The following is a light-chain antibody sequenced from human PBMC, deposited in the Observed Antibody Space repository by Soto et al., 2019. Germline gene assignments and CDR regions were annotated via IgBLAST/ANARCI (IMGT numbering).Light chain of an antibody. J-gene: IGKJ4*01. V-gene: IGKV1-5*03. Sequence: DIPMTQSPSTLSASVEDRVTITCRASQSVSSWLAWYQQKPGQAPNLLIYKASSLASGVPSRFSGSGSGTEFTLTISSLQPDDFATYYCQQYDSYPLTFGGGTKVEIK. CDR2: KAS. CDR1: QSVSSW. CDR3: QQYDSYPLT.